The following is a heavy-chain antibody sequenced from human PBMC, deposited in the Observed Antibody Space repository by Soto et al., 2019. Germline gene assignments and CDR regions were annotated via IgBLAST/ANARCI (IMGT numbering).Heavy chain of an antibody. CDR1: GYTFTSFD. CDR3: ARPYYSGWFLFTS. Sequence: ASVKVSCKASGYTFTSFDIHWVRQATGQGLEWMGWMNPNSGTTNYALKFQDRVTMTRNTSISTAYMEVSSLRSEDTAVYYCARPYYSGWFLFTSWGQGTLVTVSS. D-gene: IGHD6-19*01. J-gene: IGHJ5*02. V-gene: IGHV1-8*01. CDR2: MNPNSGTT.